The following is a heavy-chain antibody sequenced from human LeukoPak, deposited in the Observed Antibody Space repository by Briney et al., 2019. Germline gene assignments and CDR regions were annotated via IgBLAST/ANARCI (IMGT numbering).Heavy chain of an antibody. CDR2: IYYSGST. CDR1: GVSISSYY. J-gene: IGHJ4*02. D-gene: IGHD3-10*01. V-gene: IGHV4-59*01. CDR3: ARGDYGSGSYYLDD. Sequence: SETLSLTCTVSGVSISSYYWSWIRQPPGKGLEWIGYIYYSGSTNYNPSLKSRVTISVDTSKSQFSLKLSSVTAADTGVYYCARGDYGSGSYYLDDWGQGTLVTVSS.